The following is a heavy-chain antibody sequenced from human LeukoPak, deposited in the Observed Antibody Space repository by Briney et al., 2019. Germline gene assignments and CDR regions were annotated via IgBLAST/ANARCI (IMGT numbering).Heavy chain of an antibody. V-gene: IGHV3-7*01. CDR3: ARARCSSTSCYLIYYYYGMDV. D-gene: IGHD2-2*01. J-gene: IGHJ6*02. CDR2: IKQDGSEK. Sequence: GGSLRLSCAASGFTFSSYWMSWVRQAPGKGLEWVANIKQDGSEKYYVDSVKGRFTISRDNAKNSLYLQMNSLRAEDTAVYYCARARCSSTSCYLIYYYYGMDVWGQGTTVTVSS. CDR1: GFTFSSYW.